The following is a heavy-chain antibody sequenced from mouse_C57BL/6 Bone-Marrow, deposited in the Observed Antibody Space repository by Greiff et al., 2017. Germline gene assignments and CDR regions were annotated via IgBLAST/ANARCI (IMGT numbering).Heavy chain of an antibody. CDR1: GYTFTSYW. CDR3: AVYSNYAYAMDY. CDR2: IHPNVGST. V-gene: IGHV1-64*01. D-gene: IGHD2-5*01. J-gene: IGHJ4*01. Sequence: QVQLQQPGAELVKPGASVKLSCKASGYTFTSYWMHWVKQRPGQGLEWIGMIHPNVGSTNYNEKFKSKATLTVDKSSSTAYLQLSSLTSEDSAVYYCAVYSNYAYAMDYWGQGTSVTVSS.